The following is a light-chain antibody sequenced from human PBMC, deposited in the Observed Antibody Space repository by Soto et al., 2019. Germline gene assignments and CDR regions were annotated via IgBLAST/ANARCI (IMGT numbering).Light chain of an antibody. Sequence: EIVFTQSPGTLSLSPGYRATLSCRASQSVNSNHIAWYQQKPGQAPRLLIYGPSSRATGIPERFSGSGSGTDFTLSISRLEPEDFAVYFCHQFGSSPQTFGHGTKVDIK. CDR1: QSVNSNH. J-gene: IGKJ1*01. V-gene: IGKV3-20*01. CDR2: GPS. CDR3: HQFGSSPQT.